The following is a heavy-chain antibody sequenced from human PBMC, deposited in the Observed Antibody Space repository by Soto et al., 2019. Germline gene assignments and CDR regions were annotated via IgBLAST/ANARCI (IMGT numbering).Heavy chain of an antibody. J-gene: IGHJ5*02. V-gene: IGHV4-31*03. D-gene: IGHD2-15*01. Sequence: QVQLQESGPGLVKPSQTLSLTCTVSGGSISSGGYYWSWNRQHPGKGLEWIGYIYYSGSTYYNPSLKSRVTISVDTSKNQFSLKLSSVTAADTAVYYCARDRPNLGYCSGGSCYYGFDPWGQGTLVTVSS. CDR2: IYYSGST. CDR3: ARDRPNLGYCSGGSCYYGFDP. CDR1: GGSISSGGYY.